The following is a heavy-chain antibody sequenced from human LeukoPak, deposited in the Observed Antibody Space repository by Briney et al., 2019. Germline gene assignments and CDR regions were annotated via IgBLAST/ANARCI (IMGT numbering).Heavy chain of an antibody. CDR3: ARGGYYDILTGYYPNYYYMDV. J-gene: IGHJ6*03. Sequence: SVKVSCKASGYTFTSYGISWVRQAPGQGLEWMGGIIPIFGTANYAQKFQGRVTTTADESTSTAYMELSSLRSEDTAVYYCARGGYYDILTGYYPNYYYMDVWGKGTTVTVSS. V-gene: IGHV1-69*13. CDR1: GYTFTSYG. D-gene: IGHD3-9*01. CDR2: IIPIFGTA.